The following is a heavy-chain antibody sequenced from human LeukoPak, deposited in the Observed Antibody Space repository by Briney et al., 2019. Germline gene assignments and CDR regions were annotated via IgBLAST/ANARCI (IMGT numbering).Heavy chain of an antibody. CDR3: ARDRGYCSSTSCFHYMDV. CDR2: INHSGST. CDR1: GGSISSSRYY. D-gene: IGHD2-2*01. Sequence: SETLSLTCTVSGGSISSSRYYWGWIRQPPGKGLEWIGEINHSGSTNYNPSLKSRVTISVDTSKNQFSLKLSSVTAADTAVYYCARDRGYCSSTSCFHYMDVWGKGTTVTVSS. J-gene: IGHJ6*03. V-gene: IGHV4-39*07.